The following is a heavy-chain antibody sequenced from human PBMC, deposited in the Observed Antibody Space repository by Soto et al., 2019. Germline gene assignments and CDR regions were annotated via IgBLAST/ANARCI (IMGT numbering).Heavy chain of an antibody. CDR1: GFTFSGYE. V-gene: IGHV3-48*03. Sequence: EVHLVASGGRLVQTGGSLRLSCAASGFTFSGYEMNWVRQVPGKGLEWIAYISHRGTTIHYADSVRGRFTISRDNAKNSLYLQLDSLRVEDTAVYYCAKRIVGTTGHAFDVWGQGTTVTISS. D-gene: IGHD1-26*01. CDR2: ISHRGTTI. CDR3: AKRIVGTTGHAFDV. J-gene: IGHJ6*02.